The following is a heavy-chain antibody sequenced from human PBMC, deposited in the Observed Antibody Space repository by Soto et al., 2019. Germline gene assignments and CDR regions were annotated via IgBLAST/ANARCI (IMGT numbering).Heavy chain of an antibody. CDR2: IDPSDSYT. Sequence: GESLKISCKGSGYSLTSYWISWWRQMPGKGLEWMGRIDPSDSYTNYSPSFQGHVTISADKSISTAYLQWSSLKASDTAMYYCAREQLERMYNWFDPWGQGTLVTVYS. D-gene: IGHD1-1*01. CDR3: AREQLERMYNWFDP. J-gene: IGHJ5*02. V-gene: IGHV5-10-1*01. CDR1: GYSLTSYW.